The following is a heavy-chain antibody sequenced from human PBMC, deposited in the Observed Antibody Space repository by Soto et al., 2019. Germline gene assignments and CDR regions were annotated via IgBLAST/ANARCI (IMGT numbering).Heavy chain of an antibody. V-gene: IGHV4-31*03. J-gene: IGHJ6*02. CDR3: ARDRIQFSVDV. D-gene: IGHD5-18*01. Sequence: QVQLQESGPGLVKPSQTLSLTCSVSGGSINSGGHCWSWIRQHPGKGLEWIGHIYKTGSTDFNPSLKDRLTISIDTSKNQFSLSLRSVTDADTAVYYCARDRIQFSVDVWGQGTTVTVSS. CDR1: GGSINSGGHC. CDR2: IYKTGST.